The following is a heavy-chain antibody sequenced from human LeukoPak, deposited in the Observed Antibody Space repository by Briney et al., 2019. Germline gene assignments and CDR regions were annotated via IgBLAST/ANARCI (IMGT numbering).Heavy chain of an antibody. J-gene: IGHJ6*02. V-gene: IGHV4-59*01. D-gene: IGHD6-13*01. Sequence: SETLSLTCTVSGGSINSYYWSWIRQPPGKGLEWVGYIYYSGNTNYNPSLKSRVTISVNTSKKQFSLKLSLVTAADTAVYYCARNGAAAGNYYYYGMDVWGQGTTLTVSS. CDR3: ARNGAAAGNYYYYGMDV. CDR2: IYYSGNT. CDR1: GGSINSYY.